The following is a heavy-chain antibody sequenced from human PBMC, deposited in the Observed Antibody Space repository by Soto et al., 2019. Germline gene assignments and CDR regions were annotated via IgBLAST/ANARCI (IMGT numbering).Heavy chain of an antibody. D-gene: IGHD4-17*01. Sequence: EVQLVESGGGLVQPGGSLRLSCAASGFTFSSYSINWVRQAPGKGLEWVSYISTSSSTIYYADSVKGRFTISRDNAQSSLFLQMNSLRAEDTAVYYCARVIDYGDYLSFDYWGQGTLVTVSS. J-gene: IGHJ4*02. CDR3: ARVIDYGDYLSFDY. CDR2: ISTSSSTI. CDR1: GFTFSSYS. V-gene: IGHV3-48*01.